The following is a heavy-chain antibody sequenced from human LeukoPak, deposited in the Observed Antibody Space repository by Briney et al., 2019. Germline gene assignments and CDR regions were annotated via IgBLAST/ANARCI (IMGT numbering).Heavy chain of an antibody. CDR3: ARGLIRSTEGFDY. J-gene: IGHJ4*02. CDR1: GGSFSGYY. D-gene: IGHD3-10*01. Sequence: SETLSFTCAVYGGSFSGYYWSWIRQPPGKGLEWIGEINHSGSTNYNPSLKSRVTISVDTSKNQFSLKLSSVTAADTAVYYCARGLIRSTEGFDYWGQGTLVTVSS. V-gene: IGHV4-34*01. CDR2: INHSGST.